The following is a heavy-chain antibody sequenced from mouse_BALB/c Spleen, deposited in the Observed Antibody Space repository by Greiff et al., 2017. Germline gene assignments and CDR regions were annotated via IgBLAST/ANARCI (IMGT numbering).Heavy chain of an antibody. CDR2: IYPGDGDT. D-gene: IGHD2-14*01. CDR3: AREGEYYRYFYAMDY. Sequence: QVQLQQSGPELVKPGASVKISCKASGYAFSSSWMNWVKQRPGQGLEWIGRIYPGDGDTNYNGKFKGKATLTADKSSSTAYMQLSSLTSVDSAVYFCAREGEYYRYFYAMDYWGQGTSVTVSS. J-gene: IGHJ4*01. CDR1: GYAFSSSW. V-gene: IGHV1-82*01.